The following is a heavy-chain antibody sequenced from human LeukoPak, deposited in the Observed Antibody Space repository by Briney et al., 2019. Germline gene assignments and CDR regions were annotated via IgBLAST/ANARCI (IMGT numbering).Heavy chain of an antibody. CDR2: ISYDGINK. CDR3: AKVGLANYGDY. J-gene: IGHJ4*02. CDR1: GFTFSSYG. Sequence: PGRSLRLSCAASGFTFSSYGMHWVRQAPGKGLEWVAVISYDGINKYYADSVKGRFTISRDNSKNTLYLQMNSLRAEDTAVYYCAKVGLANYGDYWGQGTLVTVSS. V-gene: IGHV3-30*18.